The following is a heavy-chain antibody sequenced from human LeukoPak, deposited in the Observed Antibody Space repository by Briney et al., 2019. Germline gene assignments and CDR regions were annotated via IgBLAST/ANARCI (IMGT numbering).Heavy chain of an antibody. V-gene: IGHV3-23*01. CDR3: ARDRYSGTYSEGYFDP. D-gene: IGHD1-26*01. Sequence: SGGSLRLSCAASGFTFSSYAMSWVRQAPGKGLEWVSAISGSGGSTYYADSVKGRFTVPRDNSKNALYLHMNSLRAEDTALYYCARDRYSGTYSEGYFDPWGQGTLVTVSS. J-gene: IGHJ5*02. CDR2: ISGSGGST. CDR1: GFTFSSYA.